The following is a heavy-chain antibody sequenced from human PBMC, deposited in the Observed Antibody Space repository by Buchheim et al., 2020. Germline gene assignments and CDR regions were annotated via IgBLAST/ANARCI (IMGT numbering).Heavy chain of an antibody. V-gene: IGHV3-23*01. J-gene: IGHJ6*02. CDR3: AKGSDYDFWGCSDNYYGMDV. CDR1: GFTFSSYA. D-gene: IGHD3-3*01. Sequence: EVQLLESGGGLVQPGGSLRLSCAASGFTFSSYAMSWVRQAPGKGLEWVSAISGSGGSTYYADSVKGRFTISRDNSKNTLYLQMNRLRAEDTAVYYCAKGSDYDFWGCSDNYYGMDVWGQGTT. CDR2: ISGSGGST.